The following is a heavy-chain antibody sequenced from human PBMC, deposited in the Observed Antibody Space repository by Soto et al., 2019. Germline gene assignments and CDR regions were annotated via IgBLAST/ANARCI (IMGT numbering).Heavy chain of an antibody. CDR2: IWNDASVK. Sequence: PGGSLRLSCVGSGFTFSTYGMHWVRQAPDRGLGWVAVIWNDASVKYYAESVKGRFTISRDNTKDTMYLQMDSLRAEDTAVYYCARDPIGPGIFDYWGQGTLVTVSS. CDR3: ARDPIGPGIFDY. V-gene: IGHV3-33*01. J-gene: IGHJ4*02. CDR1: GFTFSTYG. D-gene: IGHD1-26*01.